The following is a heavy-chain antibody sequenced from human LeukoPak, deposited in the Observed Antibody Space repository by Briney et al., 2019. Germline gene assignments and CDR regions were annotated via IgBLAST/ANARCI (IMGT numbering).Heavy chain of an antibody. CDR3: ATFSTSRDYYYYYIDV. J-gene: IGHJ6*03. CDR2: IIPIFGTA. V-gene: IGHV1-69*05. CDR1: GGTFSSYA. D-gene: IGHD5/OR15-5a*01. Sequence: ASVKVSCKASGGTFSSYAISWVRQAPGQGLEWMGGIIPIFGTANYAQKFQGRVTITTDESTSTAYMELSSLRSEDTAVYYCATFSTSRDYYYYYIDVWGKGTTVTVSS.